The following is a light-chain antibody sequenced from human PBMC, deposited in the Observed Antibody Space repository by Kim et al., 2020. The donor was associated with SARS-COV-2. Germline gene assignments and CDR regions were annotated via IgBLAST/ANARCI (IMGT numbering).Light chain of an antibody. CDR2: QAS. CDR3: KQYKTYWT. CDR1: QSVDNW. V-gene: IGKV1-5*03. Sequence: DIQMTQSPSTLSAFVGNRVTITCRASQSVDNWLAWYQQKPGKAPKLLLYQASKLASGVPSRFSGSGSGTDFTLTISNLQPDDSAIYYCKQYKTYWTFGPGTKVEIK. J-gene: IGKJ1*01.